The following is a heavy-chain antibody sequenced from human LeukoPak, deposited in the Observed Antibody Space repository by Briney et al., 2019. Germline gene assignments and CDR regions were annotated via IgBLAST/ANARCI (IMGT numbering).Heavy chain of an antibody. D-gene: IGHD3-22*01. J-gene: IGHJ4*02. CDR3: AKGGRISLIVVLPPLDY. V-gene: IGHV3-23*01. Sequence: GGSLRLSCAASGFAFSSYAMSWVRQAPGKGLEWVSTISGSGDTTYYADSVTGRFTVSRDNSKNTLYLQMNSLRAEDTAVYYCAKGGRISLIVVLPPLDYWGQGTLVTVSS. CDR1: GFAFSSYA. CDR2: ISGSGDTT.